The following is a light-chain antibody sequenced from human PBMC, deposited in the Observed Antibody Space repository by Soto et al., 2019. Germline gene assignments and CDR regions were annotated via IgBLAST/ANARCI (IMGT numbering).Light chain of an antibody. CDR1: QSVSSN. CDR3: QQYNNWLYT. V-gene: IGKV3-15*01. CDR2: GAS. J-gene: IGKJ2*01. Sequence: EIVMTQSPATRSVCPGERATLSCRASQSVSSNLAWYQQKPGQAPRLLIYGASTRATGIPARFSGSGSGTEFTHTISSLQSEDFAVYYCQQYNNWLYTFGQGTKLEIK.